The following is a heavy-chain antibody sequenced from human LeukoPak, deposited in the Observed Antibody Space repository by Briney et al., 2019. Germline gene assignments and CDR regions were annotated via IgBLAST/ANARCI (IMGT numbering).Heavy chain of an antibody. Sequence: ASVKVSCKASGYTFTSYYMHWVRQAPGQGLEWMGIINPSGGSTSYAQKFQGRVTMTRNTSIRTAYMELSSLRSEDTAVYYCARALLDSGSYSDYWGQGTLVTVSS. D-gene: IGHD1-26*01. CDR3: ARALLDSGSYSDY. V-gene: IGHV1-46*01. J-gene: IGHJ4*02. CDR2: INPSGGST. CDR1: GYTFTSYY.